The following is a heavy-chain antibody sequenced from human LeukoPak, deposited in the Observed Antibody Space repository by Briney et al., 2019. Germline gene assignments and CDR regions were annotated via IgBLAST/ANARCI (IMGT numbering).Heavy chain of an antibody. CDR3: ARIGRYDFWSGYRKKFDY. J-gene: IGHJ4*02. CDR1: GFTFSSYS. V-gene: IGHV3-21*01. Sequence: PGGSLRLSCAASGFTFSSYSMNWVRQAPGKGLEWVSSISSSSSYIYYADSVKGRFTISRDNAKNSLYLQMNSLRAEDTAVYYCARIGRYDFWSGYRKKFDYWGQGTLVTVSS. CDR2: ISSSSSYI. D-gene: IGHD3-3*01.